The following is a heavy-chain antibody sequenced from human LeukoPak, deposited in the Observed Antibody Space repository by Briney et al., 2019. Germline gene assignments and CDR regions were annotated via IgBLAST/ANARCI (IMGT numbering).Heavy chain of an antibody. V-gene: IGHV1-18*01. CDR2: ISAYNGNT. CDR3: ARDHCSSTSCSSTPTNWFDP. J-gene: IGHJ5*02. D-gene: IGHD2-2*01. Sequence: ASVKVSCKASGYTFTSYGISWVRQAPGQGLEWMGWISAYNGNTNYAQKLQGRVTMTTDTSTSTAYMELRSLGSDDTAVYYCARDHCSSTSCSSTPTNWFDPWGQGTLVTVSS. CDR1: GYTFTSYG.